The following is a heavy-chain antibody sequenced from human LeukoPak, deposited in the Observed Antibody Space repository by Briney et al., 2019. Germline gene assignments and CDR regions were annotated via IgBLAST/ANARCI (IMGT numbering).Heavy chain of an antibody. Sequence: PSETLSLTCTVSGASISSHYWSWVRQPAGKGLEWIGRMYTSGSSNYNPSLKDRVTMSVDTSKNQFSLRLISVTAADTAMYYCAREEGAARGLDYWGQGTLVTVSS. CDR3: AREEGAARGLDY. D-gene: IGHD6-6*01. CDR1: GASISSHY. CDR2: MYTSGSS. J-gene: IGHJ4*02. V-gene: IGHV4-4*07.